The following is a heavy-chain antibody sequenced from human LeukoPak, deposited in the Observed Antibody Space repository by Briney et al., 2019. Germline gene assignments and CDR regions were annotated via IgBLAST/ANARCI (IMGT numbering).Heavy chain of an antibody. Sequence: SETLSLTCTVSGGSISSYYWSWIRQPPGKGLEWIGYIYYSGSTNYNPSLKSRVTISVDTSKNQFSLKLSSVTAADTAVYYCAGLLWFGESRDYWGQGTLVTVSS. V-gene: IGHV4-59*12. CDR2: IYYSGST. D-gene: IGHD3-10*01. CDR1: GGSISSYY. CDR3: AGLLWFGESRDY. J-gene: IGHJ4*02.